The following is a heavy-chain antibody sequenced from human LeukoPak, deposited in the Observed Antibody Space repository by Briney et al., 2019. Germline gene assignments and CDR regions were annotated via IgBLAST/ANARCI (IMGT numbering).Heavy chain of an antibody. V-gene: IGHV1-8*03. CDR1: GYTFTSYD. CDR3: ARGSSQYSYGYYFDY. Sequence: ASVKVSCKASGYTFTSYDINWVRQATGQGLEWMGWMNPNSGNTGYAQKFQGRVTITRNTSISTAYMGLSSLRSEDTAVYYCARGSSQYSYGYYFDYWGQGTLVTVSS. CDR2: MNPNSGNT. D-gene: IGHD5-18*01. J-gene: IGHJ4*02.